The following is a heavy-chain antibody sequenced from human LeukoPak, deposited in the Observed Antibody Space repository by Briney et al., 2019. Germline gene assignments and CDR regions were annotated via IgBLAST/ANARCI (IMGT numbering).Heavy chain of an antibody. CDR2: IRSKAYGGTT. Sequence: SGGSLRLSCTASGFTFGDYAMSWVRQAPGKGLKWVGFIRSKAYGGTTEYAASVEGRFTISRDDSKSIAYLQMNSLKTEDTAVYYCTRVMRGAGDYWGQGTLVTVSS. D-gene: IGHD3-10*01. CDR1: GFTFGDYA. V-gene: IGHV3-49*04. CDR3: TRVMRGAGDY. J-gene: IGHJ4*02.